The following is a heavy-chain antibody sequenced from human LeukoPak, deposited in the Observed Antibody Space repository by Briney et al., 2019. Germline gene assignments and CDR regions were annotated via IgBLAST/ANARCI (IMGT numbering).Heavy chain of an antibody. J-gene: IGHJ4*02. Sequence: SETLSLTCTVSGGSISTYYWSWIRQPPGKGLEWVGYIYNSGSTNYNPSLKSRVTISVDTSKNQFSLKLSSVTAADTAVYYCARENSNSWYLDYWGQGTLVTVSS. CDR2: IYNSGST. CDR3: ARENSNSWYLDY. CDR1: GGSISTYY. V-gene: IGHV4-59*12. D-gene: IGHD6-13*01.